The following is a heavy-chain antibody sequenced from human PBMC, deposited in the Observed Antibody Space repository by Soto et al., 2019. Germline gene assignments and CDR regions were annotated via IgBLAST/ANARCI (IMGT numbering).Heavy chain of an antibody. CDR2: IIPIFGTA. CDR3: ARDGYRTYYDFWSGYYYGMDV. V-gene: IGHV1-69*06. J-gene: IGHJ6*02. Sequence: QVQLVQSGAGVKKPGSSVKVSCKASGGTFSSYAISWVRQAPGQGLEWMGGIIPIFGTANYAQKFQGRVTITADKSTSTAYMELSSLRSEDTAVYYCARDGYRTYYDFWSGYYYGMDVWGQGTTVTVSS. D-gene: IGHD3-3*01. CDR1: GGTFSSYA.